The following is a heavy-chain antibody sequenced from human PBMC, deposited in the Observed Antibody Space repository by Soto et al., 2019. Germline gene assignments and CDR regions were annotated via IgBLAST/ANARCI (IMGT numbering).Heavy chain of an antibody. D-gene: IGHD5-12*01. CDR3: ARGGGYDYLDYYYGMDV. J-gene: IGHJ6*02. CDR1: GGSFSSYY. CDR2: VNHSGST. V-gene: IGHV4-34*01. Sequence: ETLSLTCAVYGGSFSSYYWSWIRQSPGKGLEWIGEVNHSGSTNYNPSLKSRVTISVDTSXTXFXXXLXSXXAADTAVYYCARGGGYDYLDYYYGMDVWGQGTTVTVSS.